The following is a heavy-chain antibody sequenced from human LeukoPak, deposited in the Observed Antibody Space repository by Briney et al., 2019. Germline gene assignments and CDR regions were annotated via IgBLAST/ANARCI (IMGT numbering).Heavy chain of an antibody. CDR2: ISGSGGST. CDR3: AKDESIAAAGTLFDY. Sequence: GGSLRLSCAASGFTFSSYAMSWVRQAPGKGLEWVSGISGSGGSTYYADSVKGRFTISRDNSKNTLYLQMNSLRAEDTAVYYCAKDESIAAAGTLFDYWGQGTLVTVSS. V-gene: IGHV3-23*01. CDR1: GFTFSSYA. J-gene: IGHJ4*02. D-gene: IGHD6-13*01.